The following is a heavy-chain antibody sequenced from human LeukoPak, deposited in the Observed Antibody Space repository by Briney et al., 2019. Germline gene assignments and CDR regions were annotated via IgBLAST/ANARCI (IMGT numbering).Heavy chain of an antibody. CDR1: GFTFSSYA. V-gene: IGHV3-23*01. CDR2: ISGSGGST. D-gene: IGHD6-13*01. Sequence: GGSLRLSCAASGFTFSSYAMSWVRQAPGKGLEWVSAISGSGGSTYYADSVKGRFTISRDNSKNTLYLQMNSLRAEDTAVYYCAKGSKAAAGSRPYNWFDPWGQGTLATVSS. J-gene: IGHJ5*02. CDR3: AKGSKAAAGSRPYNWFDP.